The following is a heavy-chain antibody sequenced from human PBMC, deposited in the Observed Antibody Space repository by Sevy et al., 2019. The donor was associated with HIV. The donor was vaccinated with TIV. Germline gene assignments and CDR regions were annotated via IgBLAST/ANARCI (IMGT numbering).Heavy chain of an antibody. D-gene: IGHD2-21*01. CDR3: GKEGGGEGGDH. J-gene: IGHJ4*02. Sequence: GGALRLSCAASGFSFSSYGMHWVRQAPGKGLEWMSYIQYDGSNKDYGDSVKGRFTTSRDNSKNTLYLQMNSLRVEEGAVFYCGKEGGGEGGDHWGQGTLVTVSS. CDR2: IQYDGSNK. CDR1: GFSFSSYG. V-gene: IGHV3-30*02.